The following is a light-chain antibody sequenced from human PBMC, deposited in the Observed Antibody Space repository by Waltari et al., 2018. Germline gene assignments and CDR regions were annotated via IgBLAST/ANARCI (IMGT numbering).Light chain of an antibody. CDR2: EVS. J-gene: IGKJ3*01. CDR1: QSLVHSNGNTS. Sequence: DVVMTQSPLSLPITPGQPASISCRSSQSLVHSNGNTSLSWYQQKPGQPPRRLIYEVSNQDSGVPDRFSGSGAGTEFTLKISRVEAEDVGVYYCGQGTHLPPFTFGPGTKLDIK. V-gene: IGKV2-30*02. CDR3: GQGTHLPPFT.